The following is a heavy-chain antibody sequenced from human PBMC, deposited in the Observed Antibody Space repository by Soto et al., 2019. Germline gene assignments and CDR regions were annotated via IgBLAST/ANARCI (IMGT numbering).Heavy chain of an antibody. CDR2: IYYSGRT. D-gene: IGHD6-19*01. CDR1: GGSISSGGYY. J-gene: IGHJ6*02. CDR3: AREADNYYYGMDV. Sequence: QVQLQESGPGLVKPSQTLSLTCTVSGGSISSGGYYWSWFRQHPGKGLEWIGYIYYSGRTYYNPSLKSRVTMPVDTSKNQFSLKLSSVTAADTAVYYCAREADNYYYGMDVWGQGTTVTVSS. V-gene: IGHV4-31*03.